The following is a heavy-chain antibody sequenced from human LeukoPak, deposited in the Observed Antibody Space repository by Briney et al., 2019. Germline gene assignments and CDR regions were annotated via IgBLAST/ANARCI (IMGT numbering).Heavy chain of an antibody. CDR3: AKDPVRVGATTAFDY. D-gene: IGHD1-26*01. J-gene: IGHJ4*02. Sequence: PGGSLRLSCAASGFTFSSYAMSWVRQAPGKGLEWVSAISGSAGSTYYADSVKGRFTISRDNSKNTLYLQMNSLRAEDTAVYYCAKDPVRVGATTAFDYWGQGTLVTISS. V-gene: IGHV3-23*01. CDR2: ISGSAGST. CDR1: GFTFSSYA.